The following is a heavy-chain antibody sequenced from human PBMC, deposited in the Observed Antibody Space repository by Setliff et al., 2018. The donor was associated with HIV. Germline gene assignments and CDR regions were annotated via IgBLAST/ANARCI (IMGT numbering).Heavy chain of an antibody. CDR1: GYTFSDYY. D-gene: IGHD3-22*01. V-gene: IGHV1-46*01. J-gene: IGHJ4*02. CDR3: ARGRGRYYDSRSYLDY. CDR2: INPSSGDT. Sequence: ASVKVSCKASGYTFSDYYLHWVRQAPGQGLEWMGVINPSSGDTLYAQNFQGRVTVTRDTSTSTVYMELSSLRSEDTAVYFCARGRGRYYDSRSYLDYWGQGTLVTVSS.